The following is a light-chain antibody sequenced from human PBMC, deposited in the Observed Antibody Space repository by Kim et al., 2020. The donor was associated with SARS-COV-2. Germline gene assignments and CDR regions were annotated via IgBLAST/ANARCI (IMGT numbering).Light chain of an antibody. V-gene: IGLV1-40*01. Sequence: VTLSISWTGTSIGVGYDEYCYQQHPQTATAPIIFVDSNRHSGSPDCFSASKSGTSASVAITGLQAEDEDEYYCQSYDNSRSRTEGVFGGGTKLTVL. CDR2: VDS. CDR1: GTSIGVGYD. CDR3: QSYDNSRSRTEGV. J-gene: IGLJ3*02.